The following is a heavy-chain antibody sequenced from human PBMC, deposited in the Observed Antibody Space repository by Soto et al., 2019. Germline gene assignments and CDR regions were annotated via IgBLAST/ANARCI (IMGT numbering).Heavy chain of an antibody. D-gene: IGHD6-19*01. Sequence: QVQLVESGGGVVQPGRSLRLSCAASGFTFSSYGKHWVRQAPGKGLEWVAVVWYDGSNKYYADSVKGRFTISRDNSKNTLYLQMNSLRAEDTAVYYCARYRYSSGWYDLDYWGQGTLVTVSS. CDR3: ARYRYSSGWYDLDY. CDR2: VWYDGSNK. J-gene: IGHJ4*02. V-gene: IGHV3-33*01. CDR1: GFTFSSYG.